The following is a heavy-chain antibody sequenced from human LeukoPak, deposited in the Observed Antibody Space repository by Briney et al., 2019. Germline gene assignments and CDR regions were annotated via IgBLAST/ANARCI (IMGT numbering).Heavy chain of an antibody. CDR1: GGSIANHY. D-gene: IGHD3-22*01. V-gene: IGHV4-4*09. J-gene: IGHJ4*02. CDR2: IFSSGNT. Sequence: PSETLSLTCTVSGGSIANHYWSWIRQPPGKGLEWIGYIFSSGNTNYNPSLKSRVAISVGTSKSQFSLNLSSVTAADTAVYFCARVGDTSSYFYFLDYWGRGTLVTVSS. CDR3: ARVGDTSSYFYFLDY.